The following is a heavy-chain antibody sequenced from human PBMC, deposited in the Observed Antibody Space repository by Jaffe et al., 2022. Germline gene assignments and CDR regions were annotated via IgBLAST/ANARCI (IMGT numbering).Heavy chain of an antibody. Sequence: QVQLQESGPGLVKPSQTLSLTCTVSGGSISSGSYYWSWIRQPAGKGLEWIGRIYTSGSTNYNPSLKSRVTISVDTSKNQFSLKLSSVTAADTAVYYCARGSSGWYDSRYFDLWGRGTLVTVSS. V-gene: IGHV4-61*02. CDR3: ARGSSGWYDSRYFDL. J-gene: IGHJ2*01. D-gene: IGHD6-19*01. CDR1: GGSISSGSYY. CDR2: IYTSGST.